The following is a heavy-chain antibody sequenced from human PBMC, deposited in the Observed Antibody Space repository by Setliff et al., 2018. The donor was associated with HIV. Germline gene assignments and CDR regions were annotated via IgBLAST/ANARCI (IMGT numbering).Heavy chain of an antibody. CDR2: ISGSGANT. CDR3: ARYGLDGVTIFSPLSGYMDV. CDR1: GFTFSSYA. D-gene: IGHD3-10*01. Sequence: PGGSLRLSCVASGFTFSSYAMSWVRQATGKGLEWVSLISGSGANTYYADSVKGRFTISRDNSNTLYLQVNSLRAEDTAVYYCARYGLDGVTIFSPLSGYMDVWGKGTTVTVSS. J-gene: IGHJ6*03. V-gene: IGHV3-23*01.